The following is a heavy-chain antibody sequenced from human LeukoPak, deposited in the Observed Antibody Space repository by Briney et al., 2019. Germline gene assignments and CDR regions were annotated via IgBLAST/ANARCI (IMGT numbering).Heavy chain of an antibody. CDR3: ARDGGFGELLYY. V-gene: IGHV3-21*01. D-gene: IGHD3-10*01. CDR1: GFTFSNAW. CDR2: ISSSSSYI. J-gene: IGHJ4*02. Sequence: PGGSLRLSCAASGFTFSNAWMSWVRQAPGKGLEWVSSISSSSSYIYYADSVKGRFTISRDNAKNSLYLQMNSLRAEDTAVYYCARDGGFGELLYYWGQGTLVTVSS.